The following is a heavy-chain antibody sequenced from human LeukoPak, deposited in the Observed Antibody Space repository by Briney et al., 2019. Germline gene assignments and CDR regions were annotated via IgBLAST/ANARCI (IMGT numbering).Heavy chain of an antibody. CDR2: INPSGGST. D-gene: IGHD2-15*01. CDR1: GYTFSGYY. CDR3: ARAGGYRGRISCPYYFDY. Sequence: ASVKVSCKASGYTFSGYYMHWVRRAPGQGLEWMGIINPSGGSTSYAQKFQGRVTMTRNTSISTAYMELSSLRSEDTAVYYCARAGGYRGRISCPYYFDYWGQGSLVAVSS. V-gene: IGHV1-46*01. J-gene: IGHJ4*02.